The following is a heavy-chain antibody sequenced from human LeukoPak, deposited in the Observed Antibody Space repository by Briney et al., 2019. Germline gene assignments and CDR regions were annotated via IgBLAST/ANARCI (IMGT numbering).Heavy chain of an antibody. Sequence: ASVKVSCKFSGYTFTDYYMHWVRQAPGQGLEWMGWINPKSGGTNYAQQFQGRVTMTRDTSISTAYMELSNLRSDDTAVYYCARGVAAAGGRWFDPWGQGTLVTVSS. J-gene: IGHJ5*02. CDR3: ARGVAAAGGRWFDP. D-gene: IGHD6-13*01. CDR2: INPKSGGT. V-gene: IGHV1-2*02. CDR1: GYTFTDYY.